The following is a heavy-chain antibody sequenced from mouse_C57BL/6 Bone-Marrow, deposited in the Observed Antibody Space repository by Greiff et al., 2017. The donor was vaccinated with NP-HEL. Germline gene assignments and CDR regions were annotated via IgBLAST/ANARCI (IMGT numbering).Heavy chain of an antibody. CDR1: GYTFTSYG. V-gene: IGHV1-81*01. D-gene: IGHD1-1*01. CDR2: IYPRSGNT. Sequence: QVLLKQSGAELARPGASVKLSCKASGYTFTSYGISWVKQRTGQGLEWIGEIYPRSGNTYYNEKFKGKATLTADKSSSTAYMELRSLTSEDSAVYFCARGEITTVDYWGQGTTLTVSS. J-gene: IGHJ2*01. CDR3: ARGEITTVDY.